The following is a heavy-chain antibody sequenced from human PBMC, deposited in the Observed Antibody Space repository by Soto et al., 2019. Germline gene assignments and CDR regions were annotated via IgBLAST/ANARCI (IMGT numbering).Heavy chain of an antibody. CDR2: ISATNTYT. CDR3: ARDGVALAGTAGLSEF. D-gene: IGHD1-1*01. V-gene: IGHV3-11*06. CDR1: GFSFSDYS. Sequence: QVQLVESGGGLVKPGGSLRLSCAASGFSFSDYSMSWIRQAPGKRLEYISYISATNTYTNHADSVKGRFTISRDNAKNSLFLQMNRLRAEDTAVYYCARDGVALAGTAGLSEFWGQGTLVIVSS. J-gene: IGHJ4*02.